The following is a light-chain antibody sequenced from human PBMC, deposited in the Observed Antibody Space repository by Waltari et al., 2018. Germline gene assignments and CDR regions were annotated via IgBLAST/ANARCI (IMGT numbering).Light chain of an antibody. CDR1: QSVSSY. V-gene: IGKV3-11*01. CDR3: QQRGTWPLT. CDR2: DVS. Sequence: EILLTQSPATLSLSPGERATLSCRASQSVSSYLAWYQQTPGQAPRLLIYDVSYRATGIPARFTGSGSGTDFTLTISSLEPEDFAVYYCQQRGTWPLTFGGGTKVEIK. J-gene: IGKJ4*01.